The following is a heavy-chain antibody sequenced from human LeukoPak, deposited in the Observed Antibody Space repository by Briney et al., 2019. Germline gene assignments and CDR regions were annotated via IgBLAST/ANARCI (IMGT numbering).Heavy chain of an antibody. CDR3: ARDRSTTVTTYYGFDY. V-gene: IGHV3-21*01. D-gene: IGHD4-17*01. CDR1: GFTFSSYS. Sequence: PGGSLRPSCAASGFTFSSYSMNWVRQAPGEGLEWVSSISSSSSYIYYADSVKGRFTISRDNAKNSLYLQINSLRAEDTAVYYCARDRSTTVTTYYGFDYWGQGTLVTVSS. J-gene: IGHJ4*02. CDR2: ISSSSSYI.